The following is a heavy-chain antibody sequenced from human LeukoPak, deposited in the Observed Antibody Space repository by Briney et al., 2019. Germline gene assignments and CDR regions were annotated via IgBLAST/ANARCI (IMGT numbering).Heavy chain of an antibody. V-gene: IGHV1-46*01. J-gene: IGHJ3*02. D-gene: IGHD3-10*01. CDR2: INPSGGST. Sequence: ASVKVSCKASGGTFSSYTISWVRQAPGQGLEWMGIINPSGGSTSYAQKFQGRVTMTRDTSTSTVYMELSSLRSEDTAVYYCARPTYGSGSYLDDAFDIWGQGTMVTVSS. CDR1: GGTFSSYT. CDR3: ARPTYGSGSYLDDAFDI.